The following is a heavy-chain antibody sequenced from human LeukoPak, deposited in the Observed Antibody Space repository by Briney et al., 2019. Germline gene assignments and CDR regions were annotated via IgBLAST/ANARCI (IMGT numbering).Heavy chain of an antibody. D-gene: IGHD2-2*01. CDR3: ARDWEYCSSTSCYTFFDY. V-gene: IGHV1-2*02. J-gene: IGHJ4*02. CDR1: GYTFTGYY. CDR2: INPNSGT. Sequence: ASVKVSCKASGYTFTGYYMHWVRQAPGQGLEWMGWINPNSGTNYAQKFQGRVTMTRDTSISTAYMELSRLRSDDTAVYYCARDWEYCSSTSCYTFFDYWGQGTLVTVSS.